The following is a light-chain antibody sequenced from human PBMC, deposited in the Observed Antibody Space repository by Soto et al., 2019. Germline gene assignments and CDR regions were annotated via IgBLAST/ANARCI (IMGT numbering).Light chain of an antibody. CDR1: QTINNC. CDR2: DAS. J-gene: IGKJ1*01. Sequence: DIQMPQSPSPLSASVGDTVTITCRASQTINNCLAWYQQKPGKAPKLLISDASSLEPGVPSRFSGSGSGTEFTLSINSLQPDDFATYYCQQCYIYWTFGQGTKVDIK. CDR3: QQCYIYWT. V-gene: IGKV1-5*01.